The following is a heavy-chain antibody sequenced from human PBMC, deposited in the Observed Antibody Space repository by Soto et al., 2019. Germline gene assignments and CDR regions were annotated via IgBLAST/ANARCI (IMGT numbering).Heavy chain of an antibody. V-gene: IGHV3-74*01. J-gene: IGHJ4*02. CDR2: IKSDGSST. Sequence: EVQLVESGGGLVQPGGSLRLSCAASGFTFSSNWMQWVRQAPRKGLVWVSRIKSDGSSTGYADSVKGRFTISRDNAKNTLYLQMNSLRAEDTAVYYCARGGTSSWFRGFDYWGQGNLVTVSS. CDR1: GFTFSSNW. D-gene: IGHD6-13*01. CDR3: ARGGTSSWFRGFDY.